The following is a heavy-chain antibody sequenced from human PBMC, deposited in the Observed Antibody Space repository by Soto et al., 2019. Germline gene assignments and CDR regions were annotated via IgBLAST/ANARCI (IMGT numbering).Heavy chain of an antibody. CDR1: GGSFSGYY. D-gene: IGHD3-9*01. J-gene: IGHJ6*02. V-gene: IGHV4-34*01. Sequence: PSETLSLTCAVYGGSFSGYYWGWIRQPRGKGLEWIGEINHSGSTNYNPSLKSRVTISVDTSKNQFSLKLSSVTAADTAVYYCARVGLRYFDWLGYGMDVWGQGTTVTV. CDR3: ARVGLRYFDWLGYGMDV. CDR2: INHSGST.